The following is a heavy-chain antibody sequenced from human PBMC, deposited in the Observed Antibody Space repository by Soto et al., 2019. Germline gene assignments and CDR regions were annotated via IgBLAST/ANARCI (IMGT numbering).Heavy chain of an antibody. CDR3: ARDLGKYDRHYFDN. Sequence: EVQLVESGGGLVQPGGSLRLSCVASRFSLSTYWMYWVRQAPGKGLMWVSRINSDGGMINYADSVKGRFTISRDNAKNTLYLQMNSLRVNYTAVYDWARDLGKYDRHYFDNWGHGTLVTVSS. V-gene: IGHV3-74*01. J-gene: IGHJ4*01. CDR2: INSDGGMI. CDR1: RFSLSTYW. D-gene: IGHD3-9*01.